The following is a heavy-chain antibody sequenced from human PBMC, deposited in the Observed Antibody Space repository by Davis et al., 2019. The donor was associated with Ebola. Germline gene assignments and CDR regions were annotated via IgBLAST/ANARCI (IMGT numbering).Heavy chain of an antibody. CDR2: ISGNGGRT. Sequence: PGGSLRLSCAASGLTFSKSVLHWVRQAPGKGLEFVAVISGNGGRTNYADSVKGRFTISRDNSESTVFLQMGSLRPEDTAVYYFARGGFCRGGSCYSDTLDGYYAMDVWGQGTTVTVSS. D-gene: IGHD2-15*01. CDR3: ARGGFCRGGSCYSDTLDGYYAMDV. J-gene: IGHJ6*02. V-gene: IGHV3-64*02. CDR1: GLTFSKSV.